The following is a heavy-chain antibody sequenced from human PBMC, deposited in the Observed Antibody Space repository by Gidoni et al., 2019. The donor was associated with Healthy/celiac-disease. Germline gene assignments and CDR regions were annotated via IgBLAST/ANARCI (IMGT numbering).Heavy chain of an antibody. D-gene: IGHD6-13*01. CDR3: AIRSSWVGSFDP. Sequence: QAQLVQPGEEVTKPGSAGTVSCRATGGTCCRYAISRVRQAPGQGLEWVGGIIPIFGTATSAQQCHARVTITSDDSTCPAFIELTTLGSAVTAVSYCAIRSSWVGSFDPWGQGTLVTVSS. V-gene: IGHV1-69*01. J-gene: IGHJ5*02. CDR2: IIPIFGTA. CDR1: GGTCCRYA.